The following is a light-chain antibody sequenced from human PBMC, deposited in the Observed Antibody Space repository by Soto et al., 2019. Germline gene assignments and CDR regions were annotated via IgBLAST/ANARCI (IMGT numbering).Light chain of an antibody. CDR1: QSVSSN. V-gene: IGKV3-15*01. CDR2: GAS. CDR3: QQYNKWPLT. Sequence: EIVMTQSPATLSVSPGERATLSCRASQSVSSNLAWYQQKPGQAPRLLIYGASTRATGIPARFSGGGSGTEFTLTISSLQSEDFAVYYCQQYNKWPLTFGGGTKVEFK. J-gene: IGKJ4*01.